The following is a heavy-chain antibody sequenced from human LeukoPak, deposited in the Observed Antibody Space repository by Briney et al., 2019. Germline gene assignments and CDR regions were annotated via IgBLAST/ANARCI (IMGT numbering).Heavy chain of an antibody. D-gene: IGHD2-15*01. CDR2: ISHSGAST. V-gene: IGHV3-23*01. CDR1: GFTFSSYA. Sequence: GGSLRLSYAASGFTFSSYAMNWVRQAPGKGLEWVSAISHSGASTYYADSVKGRFIISRDNSKNTLYLQMNSLRAEDTAVYYCAKSVVPYCSGGSCFDAFDIWGQGTMVTVSS. J-gene: IGHJ3*02. CDR3: AKSVVPYCSGGSCFDAFDI.